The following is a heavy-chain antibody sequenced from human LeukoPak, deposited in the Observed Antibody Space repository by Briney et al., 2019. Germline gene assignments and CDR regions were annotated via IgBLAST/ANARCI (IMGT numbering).Heavy chain of an antibody. CDR2: IIPIFGTA. CDR3: ARERRLLWFGEGSKGFDY. D-gene: IGHD3-10*01. CDR1: GGTFSSYA. J-gene: IGHJ4*02. Sequence: SSVKVSCKASGGTFSSYAISWVRQAPGQGLEWMGGIIPIFGTANYAQKFQGRVTITTDESTSTAYMELSSLRSEDTAVYYCARERRLLWFGEGSKGFDYWGQGTLVTVSS. V-gene: IGHV1-69*05.